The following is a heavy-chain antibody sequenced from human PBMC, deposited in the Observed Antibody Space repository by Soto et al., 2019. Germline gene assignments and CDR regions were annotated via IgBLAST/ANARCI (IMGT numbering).Heavy chain of an antibody. CDR1: GSTFSSYA. Sequence: GGSLRLTCAASGSTFSSYAMSWLRQAPGRGLEWVSAISGSGGSTYYSDSGKGRLTITRDNSKNTLYLQMNSLRAEDTAVYYCATPVPTDWGQGTRVTV. V-gene: IGHV3-23*01. CDR3: ATPVPTD. CDR2: ISGSGGST. J-gene: IGHJ4*02. D-gene: IGHD4-17*01.